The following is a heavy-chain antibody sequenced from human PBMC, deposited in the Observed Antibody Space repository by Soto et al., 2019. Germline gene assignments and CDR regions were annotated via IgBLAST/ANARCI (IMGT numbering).Heavy chain of an antibody. CDR3: ARVPTGNDYYYYGMDV. V-gene: IGHV1-69*13. CDR2: IIPIFGTA. Sequence: SVKVSCKASGGTFSSYAISWVRQAPGQGLEWMGGIIPIFGTANYAQKFQGRVTITADESTSTAYMELSSLRSEDTAVYYCARVPTGNDYYYYGMDVWGQGTTVTVSS. CDR1: GGTFSSYA. D-gene: IGHD1-1*01. J-gene: IGHJ6*02.